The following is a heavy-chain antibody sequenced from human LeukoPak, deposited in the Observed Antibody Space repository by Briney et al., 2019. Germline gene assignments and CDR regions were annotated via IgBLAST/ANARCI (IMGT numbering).Heavy chain of an antibody. CDR1: GFTFSSYA. V-gene: IGHV3-23*01. CDR3: VVSNFDY. D-gene: IGHD3-22*01. Sequence: GGSLRLSCAASGFTFSSYAISWVRQAPGKGLEWVSAISGSGGSTYYADSVKGRFTISRDNSKNTLYLQMNSLRAEDTAVYRVVVSNFDYWGQGTLVTVSS. J-gene: IGHJ4*02. CDR2: ISGSGGST.